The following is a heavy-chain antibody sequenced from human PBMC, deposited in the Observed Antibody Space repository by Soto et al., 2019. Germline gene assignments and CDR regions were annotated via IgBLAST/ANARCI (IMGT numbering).Heavy chain of an antibody. CDR3: ARESNWYGGPYFQD. CDR2: ISGSGDKT. D-gene: IGHD1-1*01. V-gene: IGHV3-23*01. CDR1: GFTFKYYA. J-gene: IGHJ1*01. Sequence: EVQLLQSGGGLAQPGTSLRLSCAASGFTFKYYAMTWVRQAPGKGLEWVSTISGSGDKTDYADSVKGRFRVSRDNSKDTLYLQMDSLRADDTALYYCARESNWYGGPYFQDWGQGTLVTVSS.